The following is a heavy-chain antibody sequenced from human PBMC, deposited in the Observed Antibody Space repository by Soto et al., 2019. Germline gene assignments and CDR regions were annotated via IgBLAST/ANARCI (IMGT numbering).Heavy chain of an antibody. Sequence: GGSLRLSCVASGFRFDDYAMHWVRQAPGKGLEWVASIAQDGAEKHYVDSVKGRFTISKDNAKNSLFLQVDSLRAEDTAVYYCARENHAKFDYWGQGTLVTVSS. CDR2: IAQDGAEK. V-gene: IGHV3-7*01. J-gene: IGHJ4*02. CDR3: ARENHAKFDY. CDR1: GFRFDDYA.